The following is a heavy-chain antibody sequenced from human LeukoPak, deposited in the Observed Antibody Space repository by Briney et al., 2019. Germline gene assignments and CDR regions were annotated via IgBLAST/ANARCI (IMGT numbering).Heavy chain of an antibody. CDR3: ARDSTAALDY. J-gene: IGHJ4*02. V-gene: IGHV3-23*01. D-gene: IGHD6-6*01. Sequence: GGSLRLSCAASEFNFSSHAMTWVRQAPGKGLEWVSAISISGSKTYYADSVKGRFTISRDNSKNTLYLQMNSLRAEDTAVYYCARDSTAALDYWGQGTLVTVSS. CDR2: ISISGSKT. CDR1: EFNFSSHA.